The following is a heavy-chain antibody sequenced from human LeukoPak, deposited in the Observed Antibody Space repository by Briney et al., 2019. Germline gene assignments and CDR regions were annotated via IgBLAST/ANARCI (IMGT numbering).Heavy chain of an antibody. J-gene: IGHJ4*02. CDR2: IYYSGNT. CDR3: ARDLARSHFDY. V-gene: IGHV4-59*12. CDR1: GGSISSYY. Sequence: SETLSLTCTVSGGSISSYYWSWIRQPPGKGLEWIGYIYYSGNTNYNPSLKSRVTISVDTSKNQFSLKLSSVTAADTAVYYCARDLARSHFDYWGQGTLVTVSS.